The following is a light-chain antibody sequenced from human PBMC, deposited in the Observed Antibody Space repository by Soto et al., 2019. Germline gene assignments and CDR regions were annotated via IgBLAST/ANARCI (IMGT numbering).Light chain of an antibody. CDR3: VAWDDSLNGVV. J-gene: IGLJ2*01. CDR2: EVT. Sequence: QSVLTQPASVSGSPGQSITISCTGTSHDVGAYDYVSWFQQHPGKAPKLMIYEVTNRPSGVSDRFSGSKSGNTASLTISALQAEDEADYYCVAWDDSLNGVVFGGGTKLTVL. CDR1: SHDVGAYDY. V-gene: IGLV2-14*01.